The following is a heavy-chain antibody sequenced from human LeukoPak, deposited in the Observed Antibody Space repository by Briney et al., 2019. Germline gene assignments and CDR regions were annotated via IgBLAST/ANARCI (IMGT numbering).Heavy chain of an antibody. V-gene: IGHV4-34*01. J-gene: IGHJ4*02. Sequence: SETLSLTCAVYGGSFSGYYWSWIRQPPGKGLEWIGEINHSGSTNYNPSLKSRGTISVDTSKNQFSLKLSSVTAADTAVYYCARGPRPRGLRGNPPRYFDYWGQGTLVTVSS. D-gene: IGHD4-23*01. CDR2: INHSGST. CDR1: GGSFSGYY. CDR3: ARGPRPRGLRGNPPRYFDY.